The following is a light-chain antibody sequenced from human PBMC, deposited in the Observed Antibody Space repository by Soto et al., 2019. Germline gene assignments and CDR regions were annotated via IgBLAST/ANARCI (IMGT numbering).Light chain of an antibody. CDR2: DVV. V-gene: IGLV2-14*01. J-gene: IGLJ2*01. CDR3: SSYTLTNTVL. CDR1: SSDIGRFNY. Sequence: QSALTQPASVSGAPGQSITISCVGTSSDIGRFNYVSWYQQHPGRAPKLLIYDVVNRPSGVSNRFSGSKSGNTASLTISWLQAEDEADYYCSSYTLTNTVLFGGGTKLTVL.